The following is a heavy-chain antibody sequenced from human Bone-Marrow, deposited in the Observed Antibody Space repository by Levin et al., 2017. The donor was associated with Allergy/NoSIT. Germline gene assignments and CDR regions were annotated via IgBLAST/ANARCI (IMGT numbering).Heavy chain of an antibody. CDR3: ARATLIGYNYDSDWDYFDH. CDR2: IIPLLGTT. J-gene: IGHJ4*02. CDR1: GGTFSRYV. V-gene: IGHV1-69*13. D-gene: IGHD3-10*01. Sequence: ASVKVSCKASGGTFSRYVISWVRQAPGQGLEWMGGIIPLLGTTSLAQKLQGRVTITADESTSTAYMELSSLRSDDTAVYYCARATLIGYNYDSDWDYFDHWGQGTLVTVSS.